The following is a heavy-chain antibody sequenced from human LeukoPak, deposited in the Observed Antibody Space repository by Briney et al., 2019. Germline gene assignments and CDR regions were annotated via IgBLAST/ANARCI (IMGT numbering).Heavy chain of an antibody. V-gene: IGHV4-59*01. J-gene: IGHJ4*02. CDR1: GGSISTYY. CDR3: ARTYSGGWCVFDN. Sequence: SETLSLTCTVSGGSISTYYWSWIRQPPGKGLEWIGYIYYSGSTNYNPSLKSRATISVDTSKNQFSLKLRSLTAADTAVYYCARTYSGGWCVFDNWGQGTLVTVSS. CDR2: IYYSGST. D-gene: IGHD6-19*01.